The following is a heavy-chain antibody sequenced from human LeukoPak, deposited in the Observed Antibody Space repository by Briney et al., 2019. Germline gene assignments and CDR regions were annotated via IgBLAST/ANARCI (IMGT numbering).Heavy chain of an antibody. V-gene: IGHV1-46*01. Sequence: ASVKVPCKASGYTFTSYYMHWVRQAPGQGPEWMGVISPSGGSTTYAQKFQGRVTMTRDTSTSTVYMELSSLRSEDTAVYYCARDSTELLWFGELFFYWGQGTLVTVSS. CDR2: ISPSGGST. CDR1: GYTFTSYY. D-gene: IGHD3-10*01. J-gene: IGHJ4*02. CDR3: ARDSTELLWFGELFFY.